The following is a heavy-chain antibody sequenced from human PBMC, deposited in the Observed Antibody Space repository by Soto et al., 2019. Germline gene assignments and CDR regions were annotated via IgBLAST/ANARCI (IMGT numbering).Heavy chain of an antibody. Sequence: QVQLVESGGGVVQPGTSLRLSCSASGFIYSSCAMHWVRQVPGKGLEWLAVVSHDGTLYPYADSVKGRFTISRDNSRKMLYLQMNSLRPDDTAVYYCVKDRSDTWSFDYWGQVTLVTVSS. V-gene: IGHV3-30*18. CDR3: VKDRSDTWSFDY. J-gene: IGHJ4*02. CDR1: GFIYSSCA. CDR2: VSHDGTLY. D-gene: IGHD2-8*02.